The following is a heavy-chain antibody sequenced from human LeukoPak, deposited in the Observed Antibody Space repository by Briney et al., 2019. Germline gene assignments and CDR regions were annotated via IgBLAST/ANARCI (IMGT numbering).Heavy chain of an antibody. CDR1: GYTFTSYH. Sequence: GASVKVSCKASGYTFTSYHMHWVRQAPGQGLEWMGIINPSGGTTNYAQKFRGRVTMTRDMSTSTVYMELSSLRSEDTAVYYCARDWGSGSYSINWFDPWGQGTLVTVSS. V-gene: IGHV1-46*01. J-gene: IGHJ5*02. CDR2: INPSGGTT. D-gene: IGHD3-10*01. CDR3: ARDWGSGSYSINWFDP.